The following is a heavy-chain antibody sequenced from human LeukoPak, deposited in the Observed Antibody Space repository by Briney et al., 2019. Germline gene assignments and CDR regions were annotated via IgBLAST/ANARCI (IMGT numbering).Heavy chain of an antibody. J-gene: IGHJ4*02. CDR3: ARGGWNKFDY. Sequence: PSETLSLTCAVYGGSVSGYYWSWIRQPPGKGLEWTGEINHSGSTNYNPSLKSRVTISVDTSKNQFSLKLSSVTAADTAVYYCARGGWNKFDYWGQGTLVTVSS. V-gene: IGHV4-34*01. CDR1: GGSVSGYY. D-gene: IGHD1-1*01. CDR2: INHSGST.